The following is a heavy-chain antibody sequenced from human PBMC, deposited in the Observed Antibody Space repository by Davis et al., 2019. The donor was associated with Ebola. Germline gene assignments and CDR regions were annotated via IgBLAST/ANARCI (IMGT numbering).Heavy chain of an antibody. D-gene: IGHD5-12*01. V-gene: IGHV1-69*06. CDR3: ARGEATISYYYYYGMDV. CDR1: GGTFSSYA. CDR2: IIPIFGTA. J-gene: IGHJ6*02. Sequence: SVKVSCKASGGTFSSYAISWVRQAPGQGLEWMGGIIPIFGTANYAQKFQGRVTITADKSTSTAYMELSSLRSEDTAVYYCARGEATISYYYYYGMDVWGQGTTVTVS.